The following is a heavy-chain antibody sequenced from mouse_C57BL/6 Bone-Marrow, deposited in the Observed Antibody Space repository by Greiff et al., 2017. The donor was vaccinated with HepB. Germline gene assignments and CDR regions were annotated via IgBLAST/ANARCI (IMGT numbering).Heavy chain of an antibody. J-gene: IGHJ2*01. V-gene: IGHV1-50*01. CDR3: ARPGTIDY. Sequence: VQLQQSGAELVKPGASVKLSCKASGHTFTSYWMQWVKQRPGQGLEWIGEIDPSDSYTNYNQKFKGKATLTVDTSSSTAYMQLSSLTSVDSAVYYCARPGTIDYWGQGTTLTVSS. CDR2: IDPSDSYT. D-gene: IGHD4-1*01. CDR1: GHTFTSYW.